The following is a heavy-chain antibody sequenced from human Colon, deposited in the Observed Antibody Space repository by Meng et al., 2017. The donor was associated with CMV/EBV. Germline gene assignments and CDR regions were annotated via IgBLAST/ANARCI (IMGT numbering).Heavy chain of an antibody. Sequence: SETLSLTCTVSSFSINTAYYWGWIRQSPRKTLEWIGSISYSGDTHYKSSLRSRVTMSLDTSMNQFSLSLTSVTEADTAIYYCARWGGQWVAPTGFDYWGQGTLVTVSS. CDR1: SFSINTAYY. CDR3: ARWGGQWVAPTGFDY. J-gene: IGHJ4*02. CDR2: ISYSGDT. V-gene: IGHV4-38-2*02. D-gene: IGHD6-19*01.